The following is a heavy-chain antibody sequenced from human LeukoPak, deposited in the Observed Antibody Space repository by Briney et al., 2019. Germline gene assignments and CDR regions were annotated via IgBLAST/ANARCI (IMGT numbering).Heavy chain of an antibody. CDR2: FYISENT. Sequence: SETLSLTCTVSGGSITSYYWMWIRQPAGKGLEWIGRFYISENTKQYRPSLQTRVTVSPDTPKNQFSLKLNSLAAADTAVYYCARGSYGHIDHWGQGILVTVSS. CDR3: ARGSYGHIDH. J-gene: IGHJ4*02. D-gene: IGHD3-16*01. CDR1: GGSITSYY. V-gene: IGHV4-4*07.